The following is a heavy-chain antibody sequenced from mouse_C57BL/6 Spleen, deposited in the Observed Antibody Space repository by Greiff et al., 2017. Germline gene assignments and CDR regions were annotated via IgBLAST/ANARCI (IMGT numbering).Heavy chain of an antibody. V-gene: IGHV1-42*01. CDR2: IHPSTGGT. CDR1: GYSFTGYY. D-gene: IGHD1-1*01. CDR3: ARSNYYGSSPDWYVDV. J-gene: IGHJ1*03. Sequence: VQLQQSGPELVKPGASVKISCKASGYSFTGYYMNWVKQSPEKSLEWIGEIHPSTGGTTYNQKFKAKATLTVDKSSSTAYMQLKSLTSEDSAVYYCARSNYYGSSPDWYVDVWGTGTTVTVSS.